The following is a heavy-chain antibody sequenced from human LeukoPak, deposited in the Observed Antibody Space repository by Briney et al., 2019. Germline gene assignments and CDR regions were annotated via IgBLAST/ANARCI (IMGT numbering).Heavy chain of an antibody. D-gene: IGHD5-18*01. Sequence: PGGSLRLSCAASGFSFDDYGMSWVRQAPGKGLEWVSGLNWNGGSTGYADSVKGRFTISRDNAKNSLYLQMNSLRAEDTAVYYCARDPRDTEDYWGQGTLVTVSS. V-gene: IGHV3-20*04. CDR2: LNWNGGST. CDR3: ARDPRDTEDY. CDR1: GFSFDDYG. J-gene: IGHJ4*02.